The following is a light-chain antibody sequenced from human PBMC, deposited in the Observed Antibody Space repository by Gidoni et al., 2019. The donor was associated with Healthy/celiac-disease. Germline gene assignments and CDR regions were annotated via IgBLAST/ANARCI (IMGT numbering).Light chain of an antibody. CDR2: EVS. CDR1: SSDVGSYNY. V-gene: IGLV2-8*01. CDR3: SSYAGSNKGV. Sequence: QSALTQPPSASRSPGQSVTISCTGTSSDVGSYNYVSWYQQHPGKAPKLMIYEVSKRPSGGPDRFSGSKSGNTASLTVSGLQAEDEADYYCSSYAGSNKGVFGGGTKLTVL. J-gene: IGLJ3*02.